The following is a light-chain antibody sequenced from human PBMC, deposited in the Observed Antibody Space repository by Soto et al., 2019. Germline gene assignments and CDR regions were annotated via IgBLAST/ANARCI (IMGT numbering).Light chain of an antibody. J-gene: IGKJ1*01. Sequence: DVQMTQSPSTLSASVGDRVTITCRASQTISNWLAWYQQRPGKAPQLLISDASRLESGVPSRFSGSGSGREFTLTISSLQPDNSATYYCQQYKSYSPRTFGQGTKV. CDR1: QTISNW. CDR2: DAS. CDR3: QQYKSYSPRT. V-gene: IGKV1-5*01.